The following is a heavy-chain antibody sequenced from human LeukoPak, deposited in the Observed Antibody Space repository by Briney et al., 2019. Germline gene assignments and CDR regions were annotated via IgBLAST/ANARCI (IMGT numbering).Heavy chain of an antibody. CDR1: GYTFTSYD. J-gene: IGHJ4*02. CDR2: MNPNSGNT. V-gene: IGHV1-8*01. Sequence: ASVKASCKASGYTFTSYDINWVRQATGQGLEWMGWMNPNSGNTGYAQKFQGRVTMTRNTSISTAYMELSSLRSEDTAVYYCARIPGPAYSSSWYWVDYWGQGTLVTVSS. CDR3: ARIPGPAYSSSWYWVDY. D-gene: IGHD6-13*01.